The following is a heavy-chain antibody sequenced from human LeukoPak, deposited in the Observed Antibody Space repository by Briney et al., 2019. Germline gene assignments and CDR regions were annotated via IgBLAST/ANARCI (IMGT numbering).Heavy chain of an antibody. CDR3: AAADSNDGRRKYYYYGVDV. J-gene: IGHJ6*02. CDR2: IVVGGGNT. Sequence: VASVKVSCKASGFTFTSSAVQWVRQARGQRLEWIGWIVVGGGNTNYAQKFQERVTITTDMSTSTAYMELTSLRSEDTAVYYCAAADSNDGRRKYYYYGVDVWGLGTTVTVSS. CDR1: GFTFTSSA. D-gene: IGHD1-1*01. V-gene: IGHV1-58*01.